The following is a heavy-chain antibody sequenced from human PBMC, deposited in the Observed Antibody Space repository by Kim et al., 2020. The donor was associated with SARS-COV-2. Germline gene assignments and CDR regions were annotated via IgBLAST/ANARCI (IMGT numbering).Heavy chain of an antibody. J-gene: IGHJ4*02. D-gene: IGHD1-26*01. V-gene: IGHV3-30*04. CDR2: ISYDGSNK. CDR3: ARTPSGSYHHYIDY. CDR1: GFTISGYG. Sequence: GGSLRLSCAVSGFTISGYGLHWVRQAPGKGLEWVALISYDGSNKYYTNSVKGRFTISRDNSKNALFLQMNSLRAEDTAVYYCARTPSGSYHHYIDYWGQGTLVTVSS.